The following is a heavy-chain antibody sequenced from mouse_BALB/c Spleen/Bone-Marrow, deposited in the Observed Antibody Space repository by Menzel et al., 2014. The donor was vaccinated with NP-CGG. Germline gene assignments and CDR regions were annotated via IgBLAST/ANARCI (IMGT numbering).Heavy chain of an antibody. Sequence: QVQLKESGTELVKPGASVKLSCKASGYTFTRYWIHWVKQRPGQGLEWIGEIHPSNGRTNYSEKFKTKATLTVDKSSTTAHMQLRSLTSEDSAVYYCARGTARAMMDYWGQGTSVTVSS. J-gene: IGHJ4*01. CDR3: ARGTARAMMDY. V-gene: IGHV1S81*02. D-gene: IGHD3-2*01. CDR1: GYTFTRYW. CDR2: IHPSNGRT.